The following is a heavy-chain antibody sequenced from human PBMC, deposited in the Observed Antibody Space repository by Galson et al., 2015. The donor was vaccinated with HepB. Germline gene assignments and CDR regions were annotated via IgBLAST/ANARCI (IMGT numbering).Heavy chain of an antibody. CDR2: ISGSGGST. CDR1: GFTFSSYA. D-gene: IGHD6-13*01. Sequence: SLRLSCAASGFTFSSYAMSWVRQAPGKGLEWVSAISGSGGSTYYADSVKGRFTISRDNSKNTLYLQMNSLRAEDTGVYYCAKSVAAPGTRIALVRPKYYYCGMERWGQWTTVTVSS. J-gene: IGHJ6*02. V-gene: IGHV3-23*01. CDR3: AKSVAAPGTRIALVRPKYYYCGMER.